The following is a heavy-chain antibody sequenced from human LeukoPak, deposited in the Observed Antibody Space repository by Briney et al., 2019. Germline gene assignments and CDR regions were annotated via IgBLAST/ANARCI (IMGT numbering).Heavy chain of an antibody. Sequence: GESLKISCKGSGYSVTSYWIGWVRQMPGKGLEWMGIIYPGDSDTRYSPSFQGQVTISADKSISTAYLQWSSLKASDTAMYYCARRLGYDSSVFDPWGQGTLVTVSS. V-gene: IGHV5-51*01. CDR3: ARRLGYDSSVFDP. CDR1: GYSVTSYW. CDR2: IYPGDSDT. J-gene: IGHJ5*02. D-gene: IGHD3-22*01.